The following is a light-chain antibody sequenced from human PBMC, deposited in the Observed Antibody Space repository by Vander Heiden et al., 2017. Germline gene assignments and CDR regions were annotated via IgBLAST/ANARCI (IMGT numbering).Light chain of an antibody. CDR1: KLGDKY. V-gene: IGLV3-1*01. CDR3: QAWDSSTGV. J-gene: IGLJ1*01. Sequence: SYELTQPPSVPVSPGQTASITCSGDKLGDKYACWYQQKPGQSPGLVIYQDSKRPSGIPERFSGSNSGNTATLTISGTQAMDEADYYCQAWDSSTGVFGTGTKVTVL. CDR2: QDS.